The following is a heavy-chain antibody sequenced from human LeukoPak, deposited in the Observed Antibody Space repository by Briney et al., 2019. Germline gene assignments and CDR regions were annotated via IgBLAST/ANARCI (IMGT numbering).Heavy chain of an antibody. CDR2: IGTAGDT. V-gene: IGHV3-13*01. J-gene: IGHJ4*02. CDR3: ARDLRGSY. CDR1: GFTFSSYD. D-gene: IGHD5-12*01. Sequence: GGSLRLSCAASGFTFSSYDMHWVRQPTGKGLEWVSAIGTAGDTYYSHSVQGRFTISRDNAKNSLYLQMNSLRAEDTAVYYCARDLRGSYWGQGTLVTVSS.